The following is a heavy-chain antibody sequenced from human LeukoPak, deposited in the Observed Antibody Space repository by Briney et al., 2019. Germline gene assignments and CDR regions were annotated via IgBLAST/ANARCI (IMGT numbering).Heavy chain of an antibody. Sequence: PSETLSLTCTVSGGSISNYYWSWIRQPPGKGLECIGYIYYSGSTNYNPSINSRVTIAVDHSQNQFSLKLRSVTATDTAVYYCARHGGYSSPYLHWGQGTLVTVSS. D-gene: IGHD6-13*01. CDR1: GGSISNYY. V-gene: IGHV4-59*08. J-gene: IGHJ1*01. CDR3: ARHGGYSSPYLH. CDR2: IYYSGST.